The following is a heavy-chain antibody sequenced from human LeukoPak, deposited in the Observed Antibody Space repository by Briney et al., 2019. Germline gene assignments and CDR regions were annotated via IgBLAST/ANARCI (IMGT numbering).Heavy chain of an antibody. CDR1: GFTFDDYA. Sequence: PGGSLRLSCAASGFTFDDYAMHWVRQAPGKGLEWVSLISGDGGSTYYADSVKGRVTISRDNSKNSLYLQMNSLRTEDTALYYCAKDWSIAARRRGGSFDYWGQGTLVTVSS. V-gene: IGHV3-43*02. CDR3: AKDWSIAARRRGGSFDY. CDR2: ISGDGGST. D-gene: IGHD6-6*01. J-gene: IGHJ4*02.